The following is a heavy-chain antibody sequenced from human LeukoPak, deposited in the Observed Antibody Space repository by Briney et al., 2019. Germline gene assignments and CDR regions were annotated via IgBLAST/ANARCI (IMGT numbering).Heavy chain of an antibody. CDR1: GYTFTSYG. CDR3: AAGRPYSLLDY. Sequence: GSSVKVSCKASGYTFTSYGISWVRQAPGKGLEWMGGFDVIDAKTFYAQKFQGRVTMTEDSSTDTAYMELSSLRSDDTAFYYCAAGRPYSLLDYWGQGTLLTVSS. V-gene: IGHV1-24*01. J-gene: IGHJ4*02. CDR2: FDVIDAKT. D-gene: IGHD5-18*01.